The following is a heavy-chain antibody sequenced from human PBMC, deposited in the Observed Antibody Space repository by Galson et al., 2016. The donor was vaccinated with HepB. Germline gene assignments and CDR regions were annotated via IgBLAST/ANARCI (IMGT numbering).Heavy chain of an antibody. CDR3: EGYSDPFDI. V-gene: IGHV3-53*01. CDR1: GFSVSGKY. D-gene: IGHD3-22*01. Sequence: SLRLSCAASGFSVSGKYMSWARQAPGKGLEWVSAIFSGDATYYRDSVKGRFTISGDTSKNTLYLQMNNLRAEDTAIYYCEGYSDPFDIWGRGTMVTVSS. J-gene: IGHJ3*02. CDR2: IFSGDAT.